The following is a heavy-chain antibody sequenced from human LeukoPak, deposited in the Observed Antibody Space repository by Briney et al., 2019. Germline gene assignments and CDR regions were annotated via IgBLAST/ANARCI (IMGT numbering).Heavy chain of an antibody. D-gene: IGHD6-19*01. J-gene: IGHJ4*02. CDR1: GDSIRTYY. CDR2: IYYNGNT. V-gene: IGHV4-59*01. CDR3: AIGWYYFDY. Sequence: SETLSLSCTVSGDSIRTYYWSWIRRPPGKGLEWIGYIYYNGNTNYSPSLKSRVTMSVDTSKNQFSLRLSSVTAADTAVYYCAIGWYYFDYWGQGALVTVSS.